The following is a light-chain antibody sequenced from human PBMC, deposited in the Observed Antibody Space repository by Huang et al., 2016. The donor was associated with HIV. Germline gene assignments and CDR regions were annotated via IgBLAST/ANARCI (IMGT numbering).Light chain of an antibody. CDR2: AAS. J-gene: IGKJ1*01. CDR1: QDIGNF. CDR3: QRYDSAPRA. V-gene: IGKV1-27*01. Sequence: DIQMTQSPASLSASTGIRVTLTCRASQDIGNFVDWFQQKPGKVPRLIIYAASVLQSGVPSRFSGRGSGTDFTLTITNFQAEDVATYYCQRYDSAPRAFGQGTKVELK.